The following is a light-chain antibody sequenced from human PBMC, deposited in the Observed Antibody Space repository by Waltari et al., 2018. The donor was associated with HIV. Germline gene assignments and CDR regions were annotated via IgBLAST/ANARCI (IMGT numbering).Light chain of an antibody. V-gene: IGKV3-20*01. J-gene: IGKJ1*01. CDR2: GAS. CDR3: QQYGSAPLT. CDR1: QSVSSSY. Sequence: IMLTQSPGTLSLSPGERATLSCRASQSVSSSYLAWYQQKPGQAPRLLISGASSRATCIPDRFSGSGSGTDCTLTISRLEPEDFAVDYCQQYGSAPLTFGQGTKVQIK.